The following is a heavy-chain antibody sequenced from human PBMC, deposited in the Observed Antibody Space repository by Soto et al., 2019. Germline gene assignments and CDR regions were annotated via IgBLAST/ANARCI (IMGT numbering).Heavy chain of an antibody. CDR3: ARVGPGIAAAEVLRY. Sequence: ASVKVSCKASGYTFTSYDINWVRQATGQGLEWMGWMNPNSGNTGYAQKFQGGVTMTRNTSISTANMELSSLRSEDTAVYYCARVGPGIAAAEVLRYWGQGTLVTVSS. V-gene: IGHV1-8*01. J-gene: IGHJ4*02. CDR2: MNPNSGNT. D-gene: IGHD6-13*01. CDR1: GYTFTSYD.